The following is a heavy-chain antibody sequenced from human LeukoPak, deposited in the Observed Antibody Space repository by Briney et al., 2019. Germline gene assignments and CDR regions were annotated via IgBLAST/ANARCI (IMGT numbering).Heavy chain of an antibody. CDR2: ISGSGGST. D-gene: IGHD4/OR15-4a*01. CDR3: AKFADYRQGYYYYYMNV. CDR1: GFTFSSYA. J-gene: IGHJ6*03. V-gene: IGHV3-23*01. Sequence: GGSLRLSCAASGFTFSSYAMTWVRQAPGKGLEWVSDISGSGGSTYYADSVKGRFTISRDNSRNTLYLQMNSLRAEDTAVYYCAKFADYRQGYYYYYMNVWGKGTTVTVSS.